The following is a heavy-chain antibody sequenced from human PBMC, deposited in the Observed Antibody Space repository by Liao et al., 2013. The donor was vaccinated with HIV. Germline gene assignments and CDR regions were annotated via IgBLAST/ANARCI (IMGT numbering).Heavy chain of an antibody. CDR3: ARGSPHSKAPHFDY. CDR2: IYTGMSTTGTT. CDR1: GDLIRRDNYY. V-gene: IGHV4-61*02. Sequence: QVQLQESGPGLVKPSQTLSLTCTVSGDLIRRDNYYWTWIRQPAGKGLEWIGHIYTGMSTTGTTNYNPSLKSRVTISVDTSKNQFSLKLSSVTAADTAVYYCARGSPHSKAPHFDYWAREPWSPSPQ. J-gene: IGHJ4*02.